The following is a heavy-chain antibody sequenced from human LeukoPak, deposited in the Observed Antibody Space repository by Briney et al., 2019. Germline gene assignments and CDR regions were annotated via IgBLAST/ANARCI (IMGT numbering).Heavy chain of an antibody. Sequence: SETLSLTCTVSGGSISSYYWSWIRQPAGKGLEWIGRIYTSGSTNYNPSLKSRVTMSVDTSKNQFSLKLSSVTAADTAVYYCARAVYDYVWGSYRYRGRFDYWGQGTLVTVSS. J-gene: IGHJ4*02. CDR2: IYTSGST. CDR1: GGSISSYY. CDR3: ARAVYDYVWGSYRYRGRFDY. D-gene: IGHD3-16*02. V-gene: IGHV4-4*07.